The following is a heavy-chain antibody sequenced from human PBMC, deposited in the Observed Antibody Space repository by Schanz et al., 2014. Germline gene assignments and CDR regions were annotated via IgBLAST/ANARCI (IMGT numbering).Heavy chain of an antibody. V-gene: IGHV4-34*01. J-gene: IGHJ4*02. CDR1: GGSFSGYY. CDR2: INHGGST. CDR3: ARAARRTRVVPLYFDY. Sequence: QVQLQQWGAGLLKPSETLSLTCAVYGGSFSGYYWSWIRQPPGKGLEWIAEINHGGSTNYNPSLKSRVTISVDTSKNQFSLKVRSVTAADTAVYYCARAARRTRVVPLYFDYWGQGTLVTVSS. D-gene: IGHD2-2*01.